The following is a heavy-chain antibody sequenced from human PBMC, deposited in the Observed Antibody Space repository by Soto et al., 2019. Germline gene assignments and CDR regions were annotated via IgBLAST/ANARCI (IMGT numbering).Heavy chain of an antibody. D-gene: IGHD6-6*01. Sequence: QVQLVQSGAEVKKPGASVKVSCKASGYTFTSYDINWVRQATGQGLEWMGWMNPNSGNTGYAQKFQGRVTMTRNTSISTAYMELSSLRSEDTAVYYCARLGESIAARRPWTYYYYGMDVWGQGTTVTVSS. CDR1: GYTFTSYD. V-gene: IGHV1-8*01. CDR3: ARLGESIAARRPWTYYYYGMDV. J-gene: IGHJ6*02. CDR2: MNPNSGNT.